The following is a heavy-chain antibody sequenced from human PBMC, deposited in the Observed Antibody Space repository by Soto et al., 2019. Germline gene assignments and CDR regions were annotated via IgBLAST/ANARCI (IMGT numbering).Heavy chain of an antibody. CDR1: GGSISSYY. CDR2: IYYSGST. CDR3: ASYYDSRGYLAFDM. D-gene: IGHD3-22*01. J-gene: IGHJ3*02. V-gene: IGHV4-59*01. Sequence: SETLSLTCTVSGGSISSYYWSWIRQPPGKGLEWIGYIYYSGSTNYNPSLKSRVTISVDTSKNQFSLKLSSVTAADTAVYYCASYYDSRGYLAFDMWGQGTMVS.